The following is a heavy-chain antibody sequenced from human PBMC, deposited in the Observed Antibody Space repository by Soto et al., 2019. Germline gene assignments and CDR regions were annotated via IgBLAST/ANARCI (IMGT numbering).Heavy chain of an antibody. Sequence: PSQTLSLTCAISGDSVSSNSVAWNWIRQSPSRGLEWLGRTYYRSKWSNDYAVSVKSRITINPYTSKNQFSLQLDSVTPEDTAVYYCARDSPGYGDYVLFDYWGQGTRVTVSS. CDR3: ARDSPGYGDYVLFDY. CDR2: TYYRSKWSN. V-gene: IGHV6-1*01. CDR1: GDSVSSNSVA. D-gene: IGHD4-17*01. J-gene: IGHJ4*02.